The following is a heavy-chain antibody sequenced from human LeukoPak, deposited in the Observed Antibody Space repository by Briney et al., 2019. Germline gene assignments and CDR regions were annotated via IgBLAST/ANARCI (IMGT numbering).Heavy chain of an antibody. CDR3: AKDGSSSWLKQSVELDY. Sequence: GGSLRLSCAASGFTFSSYAMSWVRQAPGKGLEWVSAISGSGGSTYYADSVKGRFTISRDNSKNTLYLQMNSLRAEDTAVYYCAKDGSSSWLKQSVELDYWGQGTLVTVSS. V-gene: IGHV3-23*01. CDR1: GFTFSSYA. J-gene: IGHJ4*02. CDR2: ISGSGGST. D-gene: IGHD6-13*01.